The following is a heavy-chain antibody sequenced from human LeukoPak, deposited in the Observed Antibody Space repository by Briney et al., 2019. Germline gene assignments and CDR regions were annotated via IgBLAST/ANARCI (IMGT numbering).Heavy chain of an antibody. CDR3: AKGDSSGRYTPYYYYGMDV. V-gene: IGHV3-23*01. Sequence: GGSLRLSCAASGFTFSSYAMSWVRQAPGKGLEWVSAISGSGGSTYYADSVKGQFTISRDNSKNTLYLQMNSLRAEDTAVYYCAKGDSSGRYTPYYYYGMDVWGQGTTVTVSS. D-gene: IGHD6-19*01. CDR2: ISGSGGST. J-gene: IGHJ6*02. CDR1: GFTFSSYA.